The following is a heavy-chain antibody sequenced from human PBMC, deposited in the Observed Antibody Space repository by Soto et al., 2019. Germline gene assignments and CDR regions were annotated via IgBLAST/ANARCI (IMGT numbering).Heavy chain of an antibody. CDR2: ISSSSSSYI. CDR3: AREDPSSGCVDY. J-gene: IGHJ4*02. V-gene: IGHV3-21*01. D-gene: IGHD6-19*01. Sequence: GWSLRLSSAASGFTFSSYSMNWVRQAPGKGLEWVSSISSSSSSYIYYADSVKGRFTISRDNAKNSLYLQMNSLRAEDTAVYYCAREDPSSGCVDYWGQGTLVTAPQ. CDR1: GFTFSSYS.